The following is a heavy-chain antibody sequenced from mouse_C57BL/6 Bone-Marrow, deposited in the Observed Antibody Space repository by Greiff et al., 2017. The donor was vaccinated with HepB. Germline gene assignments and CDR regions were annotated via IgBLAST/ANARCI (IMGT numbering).Heavy chain of an antibody. V-gene: IGHV5-15*01. CDR2: ISNLAYSI. J-gene: IGHJ1*03. CDR1: GFTFSDYG. CDR3: ARHRRRGYFYV. Sequence: EVKLVESGGGLVQPGGSLKLSCAASGFTFSDYGMAWVRQAPRKGPEWVAFISNLAYSIYYADTVTGRFTISRENAKNTLYLEMSSLRSEDTAMYYCARHRRRGYFYVWGTGTTVTVSS.